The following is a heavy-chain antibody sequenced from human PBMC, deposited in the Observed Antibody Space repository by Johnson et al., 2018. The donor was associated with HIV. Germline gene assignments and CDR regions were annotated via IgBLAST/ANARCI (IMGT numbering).Heavy chain of an antibody. D-gene: IGHD6-25*01. CDR2: ISYDGSNK. Sequence: QVQLVESGGGVVQPGRSLRLSCAASGFTFSSYAMHWVRQAPGKGLEWVAVISYDGSNKYYADSVKGRFTISRDNTKNTLYPKKNILRAEDTAGYYCASDRVYSSASGGVDDAFDIWGQGTMVTVSS. V-gene: IGHV3-30*04. J-gene: IGHJ3*02. CDR1: GFTFSSYA. CDR3: ASDRVYSSASGGVDDAFDI.